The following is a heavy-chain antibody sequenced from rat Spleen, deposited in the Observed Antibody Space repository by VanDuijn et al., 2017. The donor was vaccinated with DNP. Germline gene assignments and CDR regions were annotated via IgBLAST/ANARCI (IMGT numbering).Heavy chain of an antibody. CDR2: RNSAGST. V-gene: IGHV3-3*01. Sequence: EVQLQESGPGLMKPSQSLSLTSSVTGHSITSRYGWNWLRKFPGNKLEWLGSRNSAGSTNYNPPLKSQIAITRDTSKNHIFLQFNSVTSEDTAIYYCARGRYSSYMSYVMDAWGQGASVTVSS. J-gene: IGHJ4*01. D-gene: IGHD1-2*01. CDR1: GHSITSRYG. CDR3: ARGRYSSYMSYVMDA.